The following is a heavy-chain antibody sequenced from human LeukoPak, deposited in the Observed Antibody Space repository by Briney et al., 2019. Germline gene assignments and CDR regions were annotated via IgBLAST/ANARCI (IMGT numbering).Heavy chain of an antibody. CDR1: GLTFMKYS. V-gene: IGHV3-30*04. CDR2: ISYDGSNK. Sequence: GGSLRLSCAASGLTFMKYSMTWVRQAPGKGLEWAAVISYDGSNKYYADSVRGRITISRDNSKNTLFLQMNSLRAEDTAVYYCAGRGSGSYFDYWGQGTLVTVSS. CDR3: AGRGSGSYFDY. D-gene: IGHD3-10*01. J-gene: IGHJ4*02.